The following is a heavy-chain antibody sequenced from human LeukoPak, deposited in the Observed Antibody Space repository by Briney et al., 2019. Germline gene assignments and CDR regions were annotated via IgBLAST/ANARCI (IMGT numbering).Heavy chain of an antibody. Sequence: GESLKISCKGSGYSFTSYWIGWVRQMPGKGLEWMGIIYPGDSDTRYSPSFQGQVTISADKSISTAYLQWSSLKASDTAVYYCARPSYGVVVPAAIDYWGQGTLVTVSS. V-gene: IGHV5-51*01. CDR2: IYPGDSDT. CDR1: GYSFTSYW. D-gene: IGHD2-2*01. CDR3: ARPSYGVVVPAAIDY. J-gene: IGHJ4*02.